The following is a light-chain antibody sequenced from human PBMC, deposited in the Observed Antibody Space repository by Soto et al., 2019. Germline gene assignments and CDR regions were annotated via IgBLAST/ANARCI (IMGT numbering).Light chain of an antibody. CDR2: GAS. V-gene: IGKV1-39*01. J-gene: IGKJ1*01. CDR3: QQSYGSLTWT. Sequence: DIQMTQSPSSLSAFVGDRVTITCRASQYIASHLNWYQQKPGKAPELLIHGASSLQSGVPSRFSGSESGTDFTLTINSLQPEDFATYYCQQSYGSLTWTFGQGTKVDIK. CDR1: QYIASH.